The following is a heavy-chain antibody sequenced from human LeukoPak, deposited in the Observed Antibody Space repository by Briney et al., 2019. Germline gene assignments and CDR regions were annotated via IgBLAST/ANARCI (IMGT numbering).Heavy chain of an antibody. CDR3: ARGDYSNIPDAFDI. J-gene: IGHJ3*02. D-gene: IGHD4-11*01. V-gene: IGHV4-4*07. CDR1: GGSISSYY. Sequence: SETLSLTCTVSGGSISSYYWSWIRQPAGKGLEWIGRIYTSGSTNYNPSLKSRVTMSVDTSKNQFSLKLSSVIAADTAVYYCARGDYSNIPDAFDIWGQGTMVTVSS. CDR2: IYTSGST.